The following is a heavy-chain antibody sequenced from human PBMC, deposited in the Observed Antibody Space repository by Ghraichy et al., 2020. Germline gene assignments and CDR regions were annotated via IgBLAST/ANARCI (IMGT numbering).Heavy chain of an antibody. Sequence: ASVKVSCKASGYTFTGYYMHWVRQAPGQGLEWMGWINPNSGGTNYAQKFQGWVTMTRDTSISTAYMELSRLRSDDTAVYYCARGGSIAVAGEVDYWGQGTLVTVSS. J-gene: IGHJ4*02. V-gene: IGHV1-2*04. CDR2: INPNSGGT. CDR3: ARGGSIAVAGEVDY. CDR1: GYTFTGYY. D-gene: IGHD6-19*01.